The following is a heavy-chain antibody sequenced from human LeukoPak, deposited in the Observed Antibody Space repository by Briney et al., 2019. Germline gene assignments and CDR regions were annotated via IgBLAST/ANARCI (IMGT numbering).Heavy chain of an antibody. CDR2: IYYNGGT. Sequence: SETLSLTCTVSGGSISSYYWSWLRQPPGKGLGWIGYIYYNGGTDYNPSLHSRATVSVDTSKNQLSLKLTSVTAADTAVYFCARAKRWENDAFDIWGQGKTVIVSS. CDR1: GGSISSYY. D-gene: IGHD1-26*01. V-gene: IGHV4-59*01. CDR3: ARAKRWENDAFDI. J-gene: IGHJ3*02.